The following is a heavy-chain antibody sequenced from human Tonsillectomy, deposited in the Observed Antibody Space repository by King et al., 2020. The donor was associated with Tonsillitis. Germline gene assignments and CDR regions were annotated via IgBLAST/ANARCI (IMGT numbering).Heavy chain of an antibody. Sequence: VQLVESGGGLVQAGGSLRLSCAASGFTFNNYWMYWVRQAPGKGLVWVSRINGDGSSSRYADSVKGRFTISRDNAKNTLYLEVSSLRVEDTAVYYCARLKKPPEDYGDYVDAFDIWGRGTMVTVSS. CDR3: ARLKKPPEDYGDYVDAFDI. D-gene: IGHD4-17*01. J-gene: IGHJ3*02. CDR2: INGDGSSS. V-gene: IGHV3-74*01. CDR1: GFTFNNYW.